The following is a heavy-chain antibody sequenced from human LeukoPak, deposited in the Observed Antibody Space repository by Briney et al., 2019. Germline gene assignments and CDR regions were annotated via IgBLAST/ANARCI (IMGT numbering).Heavy chain of an antibody. CDR1: GYTFTIYG. V-gene: IGHV1-18*01. CDR2: ISAYNGNT. Sequence: GASVTVSCTSSGYTFTIYGISWVRQAPGQGLEWMGWISAYNGNTNYAQKLQGRVTMTTDTSTSTAYMELRSLRSDDTAVYYCARAVVTGLPNWFDPWGQGTLVTVSS. D-gene: IGHD2-21*01. J-gene: IGHJ5*02. CDR3: ARAVVTGLPNWFDP.